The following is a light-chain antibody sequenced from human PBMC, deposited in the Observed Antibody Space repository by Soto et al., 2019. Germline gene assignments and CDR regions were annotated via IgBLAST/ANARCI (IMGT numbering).Light chain of an antibody. V-gene: IGKV3-20*01. Sequence: EMVLTQSPGTLSLSPGERATLSCRASQSVDSRYLAWYQQKLGQAPRLLIYGASSRATGIPDRFSGSGSGTAFTLIIRRLEPADFAVYYCQQYGRSQTFGQGTKVEIK. CDR2: GAS. CDR3: QQYGRSQT. J-gene: IGKJ1*01. CDR1: QSVDSRY.